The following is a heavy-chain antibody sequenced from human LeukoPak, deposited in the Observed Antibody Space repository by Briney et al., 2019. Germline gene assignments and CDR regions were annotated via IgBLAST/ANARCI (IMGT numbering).Heavy chain of an antibody. D-gene: IGHD6-13*01. V-gene: IGHV4-4*02. J-gene: IGHJ4*02. CDR3: ARQEAAAGTFDY. Sequence: SETLSLTSTVSAGSISSSSWWSWVRQSPVKGLEWIGEIYLYGTTNYNPSLKSRVTMSVDRSKNQFSLKLSSVTAADTAVHYCARQEAAAGTFDYWGQGTLVTVSS. CDR1: AGSISSSSW. CDR2: IYLYGTT.